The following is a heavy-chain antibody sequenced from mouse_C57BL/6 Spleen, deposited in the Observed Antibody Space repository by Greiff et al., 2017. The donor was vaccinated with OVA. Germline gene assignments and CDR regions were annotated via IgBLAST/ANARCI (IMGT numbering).Heavy chain of an antibody. CDR3: ARALTGPFAY. D-gene: IGHD4-1*01. CDR1: GFTFSSYA. CDR2: ISDGGSYT. J-gene: IGHJ3*01. Sequence: EVKVEESGGGLVKPGGSLKLSCAASGFTFSSYALSWVRQTPEKRLEWVATISDGGSYTYYPDNVKGRFTISRDNAKNNLYLQMSHLKSEDTAMYYCARALTGPFAYWGQGTLVTVSA. V-gene: IGHV5-4*03.